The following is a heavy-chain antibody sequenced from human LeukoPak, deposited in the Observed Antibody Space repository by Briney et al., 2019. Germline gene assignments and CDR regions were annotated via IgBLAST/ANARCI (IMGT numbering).Heavy chain of an antibody. D-gene: IGHD3-10*01. CDR1: GGSFSGYY. CDR2: INHSGST. Sequence: SETLSLTCAVYGGSFSGYYWSWIRQPPGKGLEWIGEINHSGSTNYNPSLKSRVTISVDTSKNQFSLKLSSVTAADTAVYYCAGVTVRGVLYYLDYWGQGTLVTVSS. V-gene: IGHV4-34*01. CDR3: AGVTVRGVLYYLDY. J-gene: IGHJ4*02.